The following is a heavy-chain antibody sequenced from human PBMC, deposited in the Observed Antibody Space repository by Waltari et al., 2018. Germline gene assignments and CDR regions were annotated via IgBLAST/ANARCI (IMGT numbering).Heavy chain of an antibody. CDR3: ARLAPRTYRSPVPGRHYYYGMDV. Sequence: RLLGPGEGLVRLGVPLGLPGAPSGSGSGNYGWTWAGQAPGKGLGGVARISNDETTLTYADSVKGRFTIARDNAKNTVYLQRKRLRADDTAVYYCARLAPRTYRSPVPGRHYYYGMDVWGQGTTVTVSS. V-gene: IGHV3-74*03. CDR2: ISNDETTL. D-gene: IGHD3-10*01. J-gene: IGHJ6*02. CDR1: GSGSGNYG.